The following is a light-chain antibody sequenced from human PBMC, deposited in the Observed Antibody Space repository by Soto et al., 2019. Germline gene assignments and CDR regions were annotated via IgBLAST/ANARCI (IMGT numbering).Light chain of an antibody. V-gene: IGLV2-14*01. J-gene: IGLJ1*01. CDR3: ISYTVSRSYV. Sequence: QSALTQPASVSGSPGQSITISCSGTSSDIGTYDHVAWFQQFPGKTPKLVIYSVSDRPSGVSYRFSGSKSGNTASLTISGLQADDEADYYCISYTVSRSYVFGTGTKGT. CDR1: SSDIGTYDH. CDR2: SVS.